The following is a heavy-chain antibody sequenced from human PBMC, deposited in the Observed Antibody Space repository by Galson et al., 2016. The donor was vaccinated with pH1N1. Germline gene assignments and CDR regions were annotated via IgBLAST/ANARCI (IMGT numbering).Heavy chain of an antibody. CDR1: GYTFINYG. Sequence: SVKVSCKASGYTFINYGIAWVRQAPGQGPEWMGWISAYDGLTDYAQNFQGRVAMTIDTSTSTANMELRSLRSDDTAVYYCARDRGVFDIWGQGTRVTVSS. J-gene: IGHJ3*02. CDR3: ARDRGVFDI. V-gene: IGHV1-18*01. D-gene: IGHD3-10*01. CDR2: ISAYDGLT.